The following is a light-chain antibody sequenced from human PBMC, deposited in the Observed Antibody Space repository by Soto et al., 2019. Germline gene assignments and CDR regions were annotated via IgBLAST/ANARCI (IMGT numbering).Light chain of an antibody. J-gene: IGLJ1*01. Sequence: QSALTQPASVSGSPGQSITISCTGNSSDIGASNYVSWYQQHPGQAPKLMISDVSNRTSGISDRFSGSKSGNTASLTISGLQAEDEADYYCYSCRRNSDTSYVFGTGTKVTVL. CDR2: DVS. CDR1: SSDIGASNY. CDR3: YSCRRNSDTSYV. V-gene: IGLV2-14*03.